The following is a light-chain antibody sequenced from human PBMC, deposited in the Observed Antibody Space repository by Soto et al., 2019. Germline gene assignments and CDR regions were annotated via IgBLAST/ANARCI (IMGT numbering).Light chain of an antibody. J-gene: IGLJ2*01. CDR3: CSYSGSNTIVV. CDR2: DVN. CDR1: SSDVCGYNF. Sequence: QSALTQPASVSGSPGQSITISCTGTSSDVCGYNFVSWYQQHPGKAPRLMIFDVNNRPSGVSTRFSGSKSGNTASLTISGLQAEDEADYYCCSYSGSNTIVVFGGGTKLTVL. V-gene: IGLV2-14*03.